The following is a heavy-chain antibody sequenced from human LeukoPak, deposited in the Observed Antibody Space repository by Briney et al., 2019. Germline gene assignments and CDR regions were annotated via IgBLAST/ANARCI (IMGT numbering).Heavy chain of an antibody. Sequence: GGSLRLSCAASGFTFSSYGMSWVRQAPGKGLEWVSSISGSGDSTYYADSVKGRFTISRDNSKNALYLQVNSLRAEDTAVYFCARDKYYYDSSGGGYYFDYWGQGTLVTVSS. J-gene: IGHJ4*02. CDR3: ARDKYYYDSSGGGYYFDY. CDR1: GFTFSSYG. CDR2: ISGSGDST. D-gene: IGHD3-22*01. V-gene: IGHV3-23*01.